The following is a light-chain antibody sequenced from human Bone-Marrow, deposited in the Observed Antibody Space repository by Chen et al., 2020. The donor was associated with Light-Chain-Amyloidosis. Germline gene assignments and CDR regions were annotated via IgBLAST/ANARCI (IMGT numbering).Light chain of an antibody. CDR1: NIGSTS. J-gene: IGLJ3*02. CDR3: QVWDRSSDRPV. CDR2: DDS. V-gene: IGLV3-21*02. Sequence: SYVLTQPSSVSVAPGQTATIACGGNNIGSTSVHWYQQTPGQAPLLAVYDDSDRPSGSPERCAGSDSRNTATLTSSRVEAGDEADYYWQVWDRSSDRPVFGGGTKLTVL.